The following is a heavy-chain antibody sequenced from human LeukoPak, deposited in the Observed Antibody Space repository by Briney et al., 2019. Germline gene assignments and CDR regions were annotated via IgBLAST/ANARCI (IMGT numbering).Heavy chain of an antibody. V-gene: IGHV4-4*07. Sequence: SETLSLTCSVSGGSISSYYWSWIQQPAGKGLEWIGRIYSSGSTNYNPSLKSRVTMSVDTSTNQFSLKLSSVTAADTAVYYCARDTTTHWFDPWGQGTLVTVSS. CDR3: ARDTTTHWFDP. D-gene: IGHD1-26*01. J-gene: IGHJ5*02. CDR1: GGSISSYY. CDR2: IYSSGST.